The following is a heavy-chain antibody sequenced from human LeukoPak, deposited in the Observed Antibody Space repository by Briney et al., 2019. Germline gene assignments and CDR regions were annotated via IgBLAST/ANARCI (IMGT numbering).Heavy chain of an antibody. CDR1: GFTFSDYY. V-gene: IGHV3-11*01. CDR3: ARVLGERYSSGWYWIDYYYYYYMDV. CDR2: ISSSGSTI. J-gene: IGHJ6*03. D-gene: IGHD6-19*01. Sequence: PGGSLRLSCAASGFTFSDYYMSWIRQAPGKGLEWVSYISSSGSTIYYADSVKGRFTISRDNAKNSLYLQMNSLRAEDTAVYYCARVLGERYSSGWYWIDYYYYYYMDVWGKGTTVTISS.